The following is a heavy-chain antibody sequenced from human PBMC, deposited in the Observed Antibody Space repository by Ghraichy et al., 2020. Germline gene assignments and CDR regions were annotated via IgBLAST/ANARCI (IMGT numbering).Heavy chain of an antibody. V-gene: IGHV4-34*01. D-gene: IGHD4-23*01. CDR1: GGSFSGYY. Sequence: SETLSLTCAVYGGSFSGYYWSWIRQPPGKGLEWIGEINHSGSTNYNLSLKSRVTISVDTSKNQFSLKLSSVTAADTAVYYCGRGQGYGGNAGDVYYFDYWGQGTLVTVSS. CDR2: INHSGST. J-gene: IGHJ4*02. CDR3: GRGQGYGGNAGDVYYFDY.